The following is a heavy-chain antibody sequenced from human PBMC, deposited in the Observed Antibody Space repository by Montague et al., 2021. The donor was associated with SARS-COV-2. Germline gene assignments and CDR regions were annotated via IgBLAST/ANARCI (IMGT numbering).Heavy chain of an antibody. CDR3: ARERRGMAMAGRAYYYYYMDV. D-gene: IGHD6-19*01. CDR2: ITTSRSS. CDR1: GASISSANDN. V-gene: IGHV4-61*09. Sequence: TLSLTCSVSGASISSANDNWTWIRQPAGKGLEWIGHITTSRSSSYNLYLKSRVTIILDTSKQQFSLELTSVTAADTAVYYCARERRGMAMAGRAYYYYYMDVWGQGTTVTVSS. J-gene: IGHJ6*03.